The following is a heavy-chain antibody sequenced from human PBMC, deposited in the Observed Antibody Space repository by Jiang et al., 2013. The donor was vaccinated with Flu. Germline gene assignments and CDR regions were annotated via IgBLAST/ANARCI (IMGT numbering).Heavy chain of an antibody. V-gene: IGHV4-39*01. J-gene: IGHJ5*02. CDR3: ARQGLPYNILGYCSSTSCYLNWFDP. CDR2: IYYSGST. Sequence: GPGLVKPSETLSLTCTVSGGSISSSSYYWGWIRQPPGKGLEWIGSIYYSGSTYYNPSLKSRVTISVDTSKNQFSLKLSSVTAADTAVYYCARQGLPYNILGYCSSTSCYLNWFDPVGPGNPGHRLL. CDR1: GGSISSSSYY. D-gene: IGHD2-2*01.